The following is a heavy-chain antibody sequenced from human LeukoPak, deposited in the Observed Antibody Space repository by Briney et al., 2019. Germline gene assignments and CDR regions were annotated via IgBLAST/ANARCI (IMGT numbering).Heavy chain of an antibody. CDR1: GFTFSSYW. V-gene: IGHV3-7*01. J-gene: IGHJ4*02. Sequence: GGSLRLSCAASGFTFSSYWTSWVRQAPGKGLEWVANIKQDGSEKYYVDSVKGRFTISRDNAKNSLYLQMNSLRAEDTAVYYCARGSIAAAGTMVFDYWGQGTLVTVSS. CDR2: IKQDGSEK. CDR3: ARGSIAAAGTMVFDY. D-gene: IGHD6-13*01.